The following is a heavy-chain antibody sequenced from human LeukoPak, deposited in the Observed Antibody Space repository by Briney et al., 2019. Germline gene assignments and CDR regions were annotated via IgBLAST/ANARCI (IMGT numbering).Heavy chain of an antibody. D-gene: IGHD1-26*01. Sequence: GGSLRLSCAASGFTFSSYWMSWVRQAPGKGLEGVANIKQDGSEKYYVDSVKGRFTISRDNAKNSLYLQMNSLRAEDTAVYYCARGWELGYYYYGMDVWGQGTTVTVSS. CDR3: ARGWELGYYYYGMDV. J-gene: IGHJ6*02. CDR2: IKQDGSEK. CDR1: GFTFSSYW. V-gene: IGHV3-7*01.